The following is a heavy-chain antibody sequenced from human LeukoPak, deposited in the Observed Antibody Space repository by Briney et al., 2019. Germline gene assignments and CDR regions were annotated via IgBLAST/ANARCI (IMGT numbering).Heavy chain of an antibody. J-gene: IGHJ3*02. V-gene: IGHV4-38-2*02. Sequence: PSETLSLTCIVSGYSIISDYFWGWVRQPPGKGLEWIGTIYYSGRTYYNPSLKSRVTISVDTSKDQFSLKLSSVTAADTAVCYCARSLPTYYYDSSGYPGDAFDIWGQGTMVTVSS. D-gene: IGHD3-22*01. CDR3: ARSLPTYYYDSSGYPGDAFDI. CDR1: GYSIISDYF. CDR2: IYYSGRT.